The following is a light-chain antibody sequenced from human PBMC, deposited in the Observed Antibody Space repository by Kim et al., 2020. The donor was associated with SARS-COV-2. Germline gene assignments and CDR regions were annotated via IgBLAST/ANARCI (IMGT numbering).Light chain of an antibody. V-gene: IGLV3-21*04. CDR2: YDS. Sequence: SYELTQPPSVSVAPGKTARITRGVNNIGSKSVHWYQQKPGQAPVLVIYYDSDRPSGIPERFSGSNSGNTATLTISRVAAGDEADYYCQVWDSSSDHPFYVFGTGTKVTVL. CDR1: NIGSKS. J-gene: IGLJ1*01. CDR3: QVWDSSSDHPFYV.